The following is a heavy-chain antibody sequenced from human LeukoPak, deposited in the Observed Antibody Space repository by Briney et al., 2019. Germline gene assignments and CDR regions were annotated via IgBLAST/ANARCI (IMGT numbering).Heavy chain of an antibody. CDR2: VQYTGNT. V-gene: IGHV4-39*07. J-gene: IGHJ5*02. CDR3: ARYQVRGVTNWFDP. Sequence: SETLSLTCNVSGGFFRSRSYYWGWVRQPPGKGLEWIGSVQYTGNTYYNPSLKSRVTMSVDTSKNQFSLKLSSVTAADTAVYYCARYQVRGVTNWFDPWGQGTLVTVSS. D-gene: IGHD3-10*01. CDR1: GGFFRSRSYY.